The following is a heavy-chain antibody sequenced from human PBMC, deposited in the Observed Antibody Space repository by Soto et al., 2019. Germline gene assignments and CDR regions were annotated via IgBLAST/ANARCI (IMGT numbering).Heavy chain of an antibody. J-gene: IGHJ4*02. CDR2: ISTKSGNT. Sequence: QVQLVQSAAEVKKPGASVKVSCKASGYTFANYDISWVRQAPGQGLEWMGWISTKSGNTEYAQNAQGRVTLTADASTTTVHMELRSLRSDDPAVYYCARSYFDSWTEYSNPVKYWGQGTLVAVSS. D-gene: IGHD3-3*01. CDR1: GYTFANYD. CDR3: ARSYFDSWTEYSNPVKY. V-gene: IGHV1-18*04.